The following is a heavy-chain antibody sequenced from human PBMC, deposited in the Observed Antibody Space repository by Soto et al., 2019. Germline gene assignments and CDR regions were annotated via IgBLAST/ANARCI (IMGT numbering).Heavy chain of an antibody. CDR3: ASLATGYSSSWYDYYYYGMDV. CDR2: INAGNGNT. V-gene: IGHV1-3*01. D-gene: IGHD6-13*01. J-gene: IGHJ6*02. CDR1: GYTFTSYA. Sequence: ASVKVSCKASGYTFTSYAMHWVRQAPGQRLEWMGWINAGNGNTKYSQKFQGRVTITRDTSASTAYMELSSLRSEDTAVYYCASLATGYSSSWYDYYYYGMDVWGQGTTVTVSS.